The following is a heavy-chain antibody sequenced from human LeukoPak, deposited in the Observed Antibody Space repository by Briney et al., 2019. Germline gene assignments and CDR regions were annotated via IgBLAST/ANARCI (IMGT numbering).Heavy chain of an antibody. CDR1: WFRLGDFC. CDR3: SRGSASPY. D-gene: IGHD1-26*01. J-gene: IGHJ4*02. V-gene: IGHV3-9*01. CDR2: ISWNGGVV. Sequence: LRLSWGASWFRLGDFCIHLVRAAPGKGLEWVSYISWNGGVVGYADSVKGRFTISKDNSKNSLFLQMNSLRPEDTALYYCSRGSASPYWGQGTLVTVSS.